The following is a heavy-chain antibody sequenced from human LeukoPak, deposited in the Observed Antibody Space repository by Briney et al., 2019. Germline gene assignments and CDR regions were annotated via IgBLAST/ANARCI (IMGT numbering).Heavy chain of an antibody. CDR3: ARARNYYDSSAHYYYYFDY. D-gene: IGHD3-22*01. J-gene: IGHJ4*02. V-gene: IGHV4-59*01. Sequence: SETPPLTCTVSGGSISSYYWSWIRQPPGKGLEWIGYIYYTGSTKYNPSLRSRVTISVDTSKYQFSLKLTSVTAADTAVYYCARARNYYDSSAHYYYYFDYWGLGTLVTVSS. CDR1: GGSISSYY. CDR2: IYYTGST.